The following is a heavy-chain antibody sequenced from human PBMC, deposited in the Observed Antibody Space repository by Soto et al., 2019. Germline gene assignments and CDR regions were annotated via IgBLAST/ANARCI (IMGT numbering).Heavy chain of an antibody. CDR1: GDSVSSNSAA. CDR3: ARVNMVRGVIKYNWFDP. Sequence: SQTLSLTCAISGDSVSSNSAAWNWIRQSPSRGLEWLGRTYYRSKWYNDYAVSVKSRITINPDTSKNQFSLQLNSVTPEDTAVYYCARVNMVRGVIKYNWFDPWGQGTLVTVSS. CDR2: TYYRSKWYN. D-gene: IGHD3-10*01. V-gene: IGHV6-1*01. J-gene: IGHJ5*02.